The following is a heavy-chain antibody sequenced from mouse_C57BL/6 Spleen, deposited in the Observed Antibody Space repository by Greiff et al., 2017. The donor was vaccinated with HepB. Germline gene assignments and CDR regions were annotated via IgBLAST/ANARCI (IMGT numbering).Heavy chain of an antibody. V-gene: IGHV5-9*01. D-gene: IGHD2-10*01. CDR1: GFTFSSYT. CDR2: ISGGGGNT. Sequence: EVQRVESGGGLVKPGGSLKLSCAASGFTFSSYTMSWVRQTPEKRLEWVATISGGGGNTYYPDSVKGRFTISRDNAKNTLYLQMSSLRSEDTALYYCARRSYYGNFFDYWGQGTTLTVSS. CDR3: ARRSYYGNFFDY. J-gene: IGHJ2*01.